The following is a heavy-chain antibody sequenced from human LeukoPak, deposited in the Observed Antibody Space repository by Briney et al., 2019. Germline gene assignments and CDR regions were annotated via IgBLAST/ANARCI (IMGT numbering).Heavy chain of an antibody. CDR2: IYTSGST. D-gene: IGHD4/OR15-4a*01. V-gene: IGHV4-61*02. J-gene: IGHJ4*02. Sequence: SETLSLTCTVSGGSIGSGSYYWTWIRQPAGKGLEWIGRIYTSGSTDYNPSLKSRVTISVDTSKNQFSLKLSSVTAADTAVYYCARRDPGAILPFDYWGQGSLVTVSS. CDR3: ARRDPGAILPFDY. CDR1: GGSIGSGSYY.